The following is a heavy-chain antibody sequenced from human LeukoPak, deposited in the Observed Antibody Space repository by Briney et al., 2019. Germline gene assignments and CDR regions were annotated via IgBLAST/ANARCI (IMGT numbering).Heavy chain of an antibody. Sequence: SVKVSCKASGYTFTSYGISWVRQAPGQGLEWMGGIIPIFGTANYAQKFQGRVTITADESTSTAYMELSSLRSEDTAVYYCARVSSSWYATPYYYYYGMDVWGQGTTVTVSS. CDR1: GYTFTSYG. CDR2: IIPIFGTA. J-gene: IGHJ6*02. V-gene: IGHV1-69*13. D-gene: IGHD6-13*01. CDR3: ARVSSSWYATPYYYYYGMDV.